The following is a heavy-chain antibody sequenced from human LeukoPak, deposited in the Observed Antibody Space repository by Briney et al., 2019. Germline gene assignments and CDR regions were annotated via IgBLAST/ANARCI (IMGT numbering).Heavy chain of an antibody. CDR3: ARLLTWSRGSGSYYNHL. CDR2: INPNSGGT. V-gene: IGHV1-2*02. CDR1: GYTFTGYY. J-gene: IGHJ5*02. D-gene: IGHD3-10*01. Sequence: ASVKVSCKASGYTFTGYYTHWVRQAPGQGLEWMGWINPNSGGTNYAQKFQGRVTMTRDTSISTAYMELSRLRSDDTAVYYCARLLTWSRGSGSYYNHLWGQGTLVTVSS.